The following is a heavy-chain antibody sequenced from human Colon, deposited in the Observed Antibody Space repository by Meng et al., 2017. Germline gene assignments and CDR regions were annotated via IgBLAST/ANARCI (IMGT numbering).Heavy chain of an antibody. J-gene: IGHJ4*02. CDR3: ARWFDFHDSSDYYYPLDY. Sequence: ASVKVSCKASGYTFTSYGISWVRQASGQGLEWMGWISAYNGVTKYAQRFQGRVTLTTDTSTTTAHMELRSLRSDDTAVYYCARWFDFHDSSDYYYPLDYWGQGTLVTVSS. CDR2: ISAYNGVT. V-gene: IGHV1-18*01. CDR1: GYTFTSYG. D-gene: IGHD3-22*01.